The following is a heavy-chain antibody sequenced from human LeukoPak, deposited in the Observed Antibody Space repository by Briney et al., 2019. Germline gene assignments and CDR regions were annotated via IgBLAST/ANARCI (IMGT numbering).Heavy chain of an antibody. V-gene: IGHV3-33*08. CDR1: GFTFSSHA. J-gene: IGHJ3*01. D-gene: IGHD2-15*01. Sequence: PGGSLRLSCAASGFTFSSHAIHWVRQAPGKGLEWVAQIWYDGSNKYYADSVKGRFTISRDNSKNTLYLQMNSLRAEDTAVYYCARDGQMTTPHAFDLWGQGTMVTVSS. CDR3: ARDGQMTTPHAFDL. CDR2: IWYDGSNK.